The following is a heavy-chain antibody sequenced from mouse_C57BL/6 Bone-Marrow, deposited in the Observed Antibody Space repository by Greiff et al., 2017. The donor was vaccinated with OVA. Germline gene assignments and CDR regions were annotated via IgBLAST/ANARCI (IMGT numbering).Heavy chain of an antibody. Sequence: EVQLQQSGPVLVKPGASVKMSCKASGYTFTDYYMNWVKQSHGKSLEWIGVINPYNGGTSYNQKFKGKATLTVDKSSSTADMELNSLTSEDSSVYYCARHYGSSYGYFDVWGTGTTVTVSS. CDR3: ARHYGSSYGYFDV. D-gene: IGHD1-1*01. CDR1: GYTFTDYY. V-gene: IGHV1-19*01. CDR2: INPYNGGT. J-gene: IGHJ1*03.